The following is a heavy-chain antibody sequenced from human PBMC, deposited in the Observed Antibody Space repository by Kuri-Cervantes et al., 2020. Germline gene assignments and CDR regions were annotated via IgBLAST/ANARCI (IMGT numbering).Heavy chain of an antibody. CDR3: ARYLGYSGYGYFDY. D-gene: IGHD5-12*01. Sequence: GGSLRLSCAASGFTFSSYWMSWVRQAPGKGLEWVANIKQDGSEKYYVDSVKGRFTISRDNAKNSLHLQMNSLRAEDTAVYYCARYLGYSGYGYFDYWGQGTLVTVSS. J-gene: IGHJ4*02. CDR2: IKQDGSEK. CDR1: GFTFSSYW. V-gene: IGHV3-7*01.